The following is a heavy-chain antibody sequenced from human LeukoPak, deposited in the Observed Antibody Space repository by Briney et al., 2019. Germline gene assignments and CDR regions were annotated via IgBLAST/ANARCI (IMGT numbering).Heavy chain of an antibody. CDR2: INTDGSST. CDR3: VNSKGYPDS. V-gene: IGHV3-74*01. Sequence: GGSLRLSCADSGVTFPGFWMHWVRQAPGKGLVWVSRINTDGSSTDYADSVKGRFTISRDNAKNTLYLQMNSLRAEDTAVYYCVNSKGYPDSWGQGTLVTVSS. CDR1: GVTFPGFW. D-gene: IGHD5-18*01. J-gene: IGHJ4*02.